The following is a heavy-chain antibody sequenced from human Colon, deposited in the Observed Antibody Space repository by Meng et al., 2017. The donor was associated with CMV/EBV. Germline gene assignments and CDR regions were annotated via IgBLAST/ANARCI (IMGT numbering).Heavy chain of an antibody. D-gene: IGHD2/OR15-2a*01. CDR3: AKVPSPLLALPAHSLEY. CDR2: ISASGGRT. Sequence: GESLKISCAASGFTFSDYAMTWVREAPGKGLEWVSAISASGGRTYDADSGKGRFIISRDNSKNTLYLQMNSLRGEDTAIYYCAKVPSPLLALPAHSLEYWGQGVLVTVSS. V-gene: IGHV3-23*01. J-gene: IGHJ4*02. CDR1: GFTFSDYA.